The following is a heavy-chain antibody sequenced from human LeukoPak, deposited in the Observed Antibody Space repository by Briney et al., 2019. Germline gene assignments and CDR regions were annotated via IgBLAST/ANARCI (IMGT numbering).Heavy chain of an antibody. CDR1: GYTFSRYY. J-gene: IGHJ6*02. D-gene: IGHD6-19*01. CDR3: ARGLESSGWYGMDV. V-gene: IGHV1-46*01. CDR2: INTSGATT. Sequence: GASVKVSCKTSGYTFSRYYIHWVRQAPGQGLEWMGIINTSGATTRYGQKFKGRVTATRDTSTSTVYMEMSSLNSVDTVVYYCARGLESSGWYGMDVWGQGTTIIVSS.